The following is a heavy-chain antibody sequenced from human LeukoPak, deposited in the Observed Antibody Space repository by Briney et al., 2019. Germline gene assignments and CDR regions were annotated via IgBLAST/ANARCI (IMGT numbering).Heavy chain of an antibody. J-gene: IGHJ5*02. CDR2: ISAYNGNT. Sequence: GASVKVSCKASGYTFTSYGISWVRQAPGQGLEWMGWISAYNGNTNYAQKLQGRVTMTRDTSTSTVYMELSSLRSEDTAVYYCARRIDRGWGSMFDPWGQGTLVTVSS. D-gene: IGHD3-16*01. CDR1: GYTFTSYG. V-gene: IGHV1-18*01. CDR3: ARRIDRGWGSMFDP.